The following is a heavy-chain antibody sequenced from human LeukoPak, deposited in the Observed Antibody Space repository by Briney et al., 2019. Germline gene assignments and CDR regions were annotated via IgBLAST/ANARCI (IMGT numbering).Heavy chain of an antibody. Sequence: PADTLSLTCTVARSPISSDYWSWIGQPPGKELKWIGYIYYSGSTNYNPSLNSRVTISVDPPNNPFSLKLSSVTAADTAVYYCARQRDRRVYFDYWGQGTLVTVSS. CDR2: IYYSGST. J-gene: IGHJ4*02. CDR1: RSPISSDY. CDR3: ARQRDRRVYFDY. V-gene: IGHV4-59*08.